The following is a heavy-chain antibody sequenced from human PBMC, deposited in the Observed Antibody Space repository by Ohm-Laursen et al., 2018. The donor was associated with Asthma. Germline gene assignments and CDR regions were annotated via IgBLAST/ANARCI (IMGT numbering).Heavy chain of an antibody. J-gene: IGHJ5*02. CDR1: GYTFSDYA. CDR3: AIGAGTDYFDP. CDR2: TNPDSGNT. V-gene: IGHV1-3*01. Sequence: ASVKASCKASGYTFSDYAIHWVRQAPGQRPKWMGRTNPDSGNTQYSHKFQGRVTISSDTSATTAYLELSSLRSEDTAVYYCAIGAGTDYFDPWGQGTQVTVSS. D-gene: IGHD3-16*01.